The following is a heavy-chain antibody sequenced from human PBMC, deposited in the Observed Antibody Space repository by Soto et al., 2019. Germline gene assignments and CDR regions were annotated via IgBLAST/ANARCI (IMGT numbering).Heavy chain of an antibody. Sequence: GESLKISCKGSGYSFTSYWIGWVRQMPGKGLEWMGIIYPGDSDTRYSPSFQGQVTISADKSISTAYLQWSSLKASDTAMYYCERKNHIAATTYYAMEVWGQGTTVTVSS. CDR3: ERKNHIAATTYYAMEV. CDR1: GYSFTSYW. CDR2: IYPGDSDT. V-gene: IGHV5-51*01. D-gene: IGHD6-6*01. J-gene: IGHJ6*02.